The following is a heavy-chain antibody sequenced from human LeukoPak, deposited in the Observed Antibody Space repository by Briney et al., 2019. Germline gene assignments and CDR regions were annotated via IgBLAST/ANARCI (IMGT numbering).Heavy chain of an antibody. CDR1: GGSISSSSYY. V-gene: IGHV4-39*01. D-gene: IGHD1-26*01. CDR2: IYYSGST. CDR3: ARHAGGATGPYDWFDP. J-gene: IGHJ5*02. Sequence: SETLSLTCTVSGGSISSSSYYWGWIRQPPGKGLEWIGSIYYSGSTYYNPSLKSRVTISVDTSKNQFSLKLGSVTAAGTAVYYCARHAGGATGPYDWFDPWGQGTLVTVSS.